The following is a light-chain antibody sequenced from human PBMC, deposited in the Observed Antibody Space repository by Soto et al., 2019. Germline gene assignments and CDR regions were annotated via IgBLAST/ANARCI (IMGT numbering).Light chain of an antibody. Sequence: DTQMTQSPSSLSASVGDRVTITCRTSQSISSYLNWYQQKPGKAPKLLIYAASSLQSGVPSRFSGSGSGADFSLTISSLQPEDFATYFCQQSYSTPPITFGQGTQLEIK. CDR3: QQSYSTPPIT. J-gene: IGKJ5*01. CDR2: AAS. CDR1: QSISSY. V-gene: IGKV1-39*01.